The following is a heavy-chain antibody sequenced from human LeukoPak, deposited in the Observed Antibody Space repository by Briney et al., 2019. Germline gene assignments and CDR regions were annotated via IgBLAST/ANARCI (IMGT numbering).Heavy chain of an antibody. CDR3: AKDGYSTTAMVNNWFDP. J-gene: IGHJ5*02. CDR1: GFTFDDYA. D-gene: IGHD5-18*01. Sequence: GGSLRLSCAASGFTFDDYAMHWVRQAPGKGLEWVSGISWNSGSIGYADSVKGRFTISRDNAKNSLYLQMNSLRAEDTALYYCAKDGYSTTAMVNNWFDPWGQGTLVTVSS. V-gene: IGHV3-9*01. CDR2: ISWNSGSI.